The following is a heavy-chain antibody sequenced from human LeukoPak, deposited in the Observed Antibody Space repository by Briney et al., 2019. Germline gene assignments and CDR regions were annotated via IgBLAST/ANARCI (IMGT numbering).Heavy chain of an antibody. J-gene: IGHJ4*02. D-gene: IGHD3-22*01. V-gene: IGHV3-7*01. CDR3: ARVGTMIVVVSPFDY. Sequence: GGSLRLSCAASGFTFSSYWMSWVRQAPGKGLEWVANIKQDGSEKYYVDSVKGRFTISRDNSKNTLYLQMNSLRAEDTAVYYCARVGTMIVVVSPFDYWGQGTLVTVSS. CDR2: IKQDGSEK. CDR1: GFTFSSYW.